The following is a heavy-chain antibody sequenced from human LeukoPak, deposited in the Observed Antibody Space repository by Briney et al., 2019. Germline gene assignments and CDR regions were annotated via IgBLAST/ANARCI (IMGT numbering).Heavy chain of an antibody. CDR1: GFTFSSYS. CDR3: ARDRLHYGEYEKTLDY. J-gene: IGHJ4*02. D-gene: IGHD4-17*01. Sequence: AGGSLRLSCAASGFTFSSYSMTWVRQAPGKGLEWVSYITYSSRIIYYADSVRGRFTISRDNAKNSPYLQMNSLRVDDTAVYYCARDRLHYGEYEKTLDYWGQGTLVTVSS. CDR2: ITYSSRII. V-gene: IGHV3-48*01.